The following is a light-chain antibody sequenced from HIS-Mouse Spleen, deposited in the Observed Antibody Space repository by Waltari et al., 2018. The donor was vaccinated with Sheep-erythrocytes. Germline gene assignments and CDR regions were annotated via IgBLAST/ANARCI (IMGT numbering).Light chain of an antibody. CDR1: QGISSA. V-gene: IGKV1D-13*01. CDR2: DAS. CDR3: QQFNNYPRT. Sequence: AIQFTPSPSSLSASVGERVTITCRSSQGISSALAWYQQKPGKAPKLLIYDASSLESGVPSRFSGSGSGTDFTLTISSLQPEDFATYYCQQFNNYPRTFGQGTKVEIK. J-gene: IGKJ1*01.